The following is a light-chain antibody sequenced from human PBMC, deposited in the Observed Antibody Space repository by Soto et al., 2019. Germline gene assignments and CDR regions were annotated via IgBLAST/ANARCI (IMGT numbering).Light chain of an antibody. CDR1: SSDVGAYNY. V-gene: IGLV2-14*01. J-gene: IGLJ1*01. Sequence: QSFLTQPASVSGSPGRSITISCTGTSSDVGAYNYVSWYQQHPGKAPKLMIYDVSHWPSGVSHRFSGSKSGNTASLTISGLQAEDEADYYCGSYTTSSNYVFGTGTKFTVL. CDR3: GSYTTSSNYV. CDR2: DVS.